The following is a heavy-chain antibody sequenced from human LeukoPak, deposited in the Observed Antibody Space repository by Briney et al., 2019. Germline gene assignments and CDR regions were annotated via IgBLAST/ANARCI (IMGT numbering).Heavy chain of an antibody. J-gene: IGHJ4*02. Sequence: PSETLSLTCTVSGGSISSSNFYWGWIRQPPAKGLEWIGTIYYSGSTYYSPSLKSRVTISVDTSKNQFSLKLSSVTAADTAVYYCARGPTGGFDYWGQGTLVTVSS. CDR2: IYYSGST. V-gene: IGHV4-39*01. D-gene: IGHD1-14*01. CDR1: GGSISSSNFY. CDR3: ARGPTGGFDY.